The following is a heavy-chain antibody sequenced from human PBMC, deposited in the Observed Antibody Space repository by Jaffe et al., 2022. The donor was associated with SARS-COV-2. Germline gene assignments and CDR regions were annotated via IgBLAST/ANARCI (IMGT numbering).Heavy chain of an antibody. CDR1: GFTFSSSL. J-gene: IGHJ4*02. Sequence: EVQLVESGGGLVQPGGSLRLSCAVSGFTFSSSLMNWVRQAPGKGLEWVSGVSGSGSSTYYADSVKGRFTISRDNSKNTLYLQMNSLRAEDTAVYYCAKISSYSSGWFWGQGILVTVSS. D-gene: IGHD6-19*01. V-gene: IGHV3-23*04. CDR2: VSGSGSST. CDR3: AKISSYSSGWF.